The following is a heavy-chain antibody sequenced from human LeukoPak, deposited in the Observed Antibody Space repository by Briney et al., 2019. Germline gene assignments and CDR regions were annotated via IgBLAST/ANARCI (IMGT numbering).Heavy chain of an antibody. V-gene: IGHV3-23*01. D-gene: IGHD4-11*01. CDR1: GFTFSSYA. Sequence: GGSLRLSCAASGFTFSSYAMSWVRQAPGKGLEWVSAISGSGGSTYHADSVKGRFTISRDNSKNTLYLQMNSLRAEDTAVYYCAEVGGDYRSLYYFDYWGQGTLVTVSS. CDR2: ISGSGGST. CDR3: AEVGGDYRSLYYFDY. J-gene: IGHJ4*02.